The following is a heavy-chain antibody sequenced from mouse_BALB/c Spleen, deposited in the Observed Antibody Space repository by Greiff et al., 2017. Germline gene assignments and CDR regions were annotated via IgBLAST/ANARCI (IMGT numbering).Heavy chain of an antibody. V-gene: IGHV14-4*02. Sequence: EVQLQQSGAELVRSGASVKLSCTASGFNIKDYYMHWVKQRPEQGLEWIGWIDPENGDTEYAPKFQGKATMTADTSSNTAYLQLSSLTSEDTAVYYCNIGNSLMDYWGQGTSVTVSS. CDR3: NIGNSLMDY. CDR1: GFNIKDYY. J-gene: IGHJ4*01. CDR2: IDPENGDT. D-gene: IGHD2-1*01.